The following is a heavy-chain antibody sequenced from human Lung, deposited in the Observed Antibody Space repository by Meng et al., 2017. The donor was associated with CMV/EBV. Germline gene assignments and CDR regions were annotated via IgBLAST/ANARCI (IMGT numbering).Heavy chain of an antibody. Sequence: QAQLVPLGSELKQPWASVKVSCRPSGYPFTSYAINWVRQAPGQGLEWMGWISAYNGNTNYAQTLQGRVTMTTDTSTSTAYMELGSLRSDDTAVYYCARVEVGITSGDYWGQGTLVTVSS. D-gene: IGHD1-26*01. CDR1: GYPFTSYA. J-gene: IGHJ4*02. CDR3: ARVEVGITSGDY. CDR2: ISAYNGNT. V-gene: IGHV1-18*01.